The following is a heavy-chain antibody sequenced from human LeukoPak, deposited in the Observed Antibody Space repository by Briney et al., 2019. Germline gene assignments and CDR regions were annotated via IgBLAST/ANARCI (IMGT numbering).Heavy chain of an antibody. Sequence: GGSLRLSCAASGFTFSDYYMSWIRQAPGKGLEWVSYISSSGSTIYYADSVKGRFTISRDNAKNSLYLQMNSLRAEDTAVYYCASPHIAAARGDASDIWGQGTMVTVSS. CDR3: ASPHIAAARGDASDI. CDR2: ISSSGSTI. V-gene: IGHV3-11*04. CDR1: GFTFSDYY. D-gene: IGHD6-13*01. J-gene: IGHJ3*02.